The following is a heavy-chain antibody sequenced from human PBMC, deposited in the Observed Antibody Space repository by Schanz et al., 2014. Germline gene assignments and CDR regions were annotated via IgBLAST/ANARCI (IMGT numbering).Heavy chain of an antibody. Sequence: EVQLVQSGGGLVQPGGSLRLSCAASGFTFSSHWMHWVRQDPGKGLVWVARINSVGSNTDYADSVTGRFTISRDNAKNTLYLQMNTLRAEDTAVYYCARKMKLGVYGGKGHDSLEIWGRGTMDTVSS. V-gene: IGHV3-74*01. CDR3: ARKMKLGVYGGKGHDSLEI. J-gene: IGHJ3*02. CDR2: INSVGSNT. CDR1: GFTFSSHW. D-gene: IGHD4-17*01.